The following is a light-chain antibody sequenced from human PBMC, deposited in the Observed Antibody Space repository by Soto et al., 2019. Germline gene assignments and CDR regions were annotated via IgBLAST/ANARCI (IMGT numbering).Light chain of an antibody. J-gene: IGKJ1*01. Sequence: DIVMTQSPDSLAVSLGDRATITCKSSQSILHRSNNKNDLAWYQQKPGQPPKLLIYWASTRESGVPDRFSGSGSGTHFTLTISSLQAEDVAVYFCQQYYSRQWTFGQGTKVEIK. CDR1: QSILHRSNNKND. V-gene: IGKV4-1*01. CDR3: QQYYSRQWT. CDR2: WAS.